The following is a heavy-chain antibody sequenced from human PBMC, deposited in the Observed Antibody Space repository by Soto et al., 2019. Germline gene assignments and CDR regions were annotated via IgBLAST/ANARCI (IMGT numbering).Heavy chain of an antibody. J-gene: IGHJ5*02. Sequence: QVQLQESGPGLVKPSQTLSLTCTVSGGSISSGGYXXXXXXXXPGKGLEWIGYIYYSGSTYYNPSLKSRVTIPVDTSKNQFFLXLRSVTAAATAVYYCARKLGGSRNWFDPWGQGTLVTVSS. V-gene: IGHV4-31*03. CDR3: ARKLGGSRNWFDP. CDR2: IYYSGST. D-gene: IGHD2-2*01. CDR1: GGSISSGGYX.